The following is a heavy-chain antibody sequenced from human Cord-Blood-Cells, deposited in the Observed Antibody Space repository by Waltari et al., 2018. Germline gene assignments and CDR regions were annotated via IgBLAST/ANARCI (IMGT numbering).Heavy chain of an antibody. CDR3: ARGGYSYGYAFDI. J-gene: IGHJ3*02. CDR1: GYTCTSYD. Sequence: QVQLVKSGAEVKTPGASVKVSCKVYGYTCTSYDITWGRRATGQGLEWMGWMNPNSGNTGYAQKFQGRVTMTSNTAISTAYMELSSLRSEDTAVYYCARGGYSYGYAFDIWGQGTIVTVSS. CDR2: MNPNSGNT. D-gene: IGHD5-18*01. V-gene: IGHV1-8*01.